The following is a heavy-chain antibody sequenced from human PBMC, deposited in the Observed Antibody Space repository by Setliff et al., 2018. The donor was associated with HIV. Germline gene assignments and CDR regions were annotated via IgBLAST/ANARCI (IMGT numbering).Heavy chain of an antibody. CDR3: ARGLVVVTDSDYDTNYYYYYYMDV. Sequence: SETLSLTCTVSAGSIRSSTYYWAWIRQHPGKGLEWIGYIYYSGSTYYNPSLKSRVTISIDTSKNQFSLKLSSVTAADTAVYYCARGLVVVTDSDYDTNYYYYYYMDVWGKGTTVTVSS. CDR2: IYYSGST. CDR1: AGSIRSSTYY. V-gene: IGHV4-31*03. J-gene: IGHJ6*03. D-gene: IGHD5-12*01.